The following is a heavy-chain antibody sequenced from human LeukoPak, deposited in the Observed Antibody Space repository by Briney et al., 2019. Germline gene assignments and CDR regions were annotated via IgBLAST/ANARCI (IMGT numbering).Heavy chain of an antibody. CDR3: ARRIAPDY. V-gene: IGHV4-39*07. J-gene: IGHJ4*02. CDR1: GGSISSSSYY. Sequence: PSETLSLTCTVSGGSISSSSYYWGWIRQPPGKGLEWIGSIYYSGSTYYNPSLKSRVTISVDTSKNQFSLKLSSVTAADTAVYYCARRIAPDYWGQGTLVTVSS. D-gene: IGHD2-15*01. CDR2: IYYSGST.